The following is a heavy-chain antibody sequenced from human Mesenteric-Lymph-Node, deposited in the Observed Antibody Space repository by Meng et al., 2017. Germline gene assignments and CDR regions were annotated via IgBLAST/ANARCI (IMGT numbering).Heavy chain of an antibody. CDR3: ARARSNGGYYGWFDP. V-gene: IGHV4-31*03. D-gene: IGHD3-22*01. CDR1: GGSFNSGGYY. J-gene: IGHJ5*02. CDR2: IHYSGST. Sequence: SETLSLTCTVSGGSFNSGGYYWTWIRQHPGKDLEWIGCIHYSGSTHYNPSLTSRVTISIDTSKRQFSLKLNSVTAADTAVYFCARARSNGGYYGWFDPWGQGTLVTVSS.